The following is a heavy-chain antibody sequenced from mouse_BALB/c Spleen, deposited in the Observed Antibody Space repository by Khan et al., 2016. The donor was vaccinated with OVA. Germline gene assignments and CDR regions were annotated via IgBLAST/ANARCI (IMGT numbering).Heavy chain of an antibody. CDR1: GYSFTGYF. Sequence: EVQLVESGPELVKPGASVKISCKASGYSFTGYFMNWVMQSHGKSLEWIGRINPHIGETFYNQKFKGKVTLTVDESSSTAYMELRSLASEDSAVYYCARIYGSDFDYWGQGTTLTVSS. CDR2: INPHIGET. V-gene: IGHV1-20*02. D-gene: IGHD1-1*01. J-gene: IGHJ2*01. CDR3: ARIYGSDFDY.